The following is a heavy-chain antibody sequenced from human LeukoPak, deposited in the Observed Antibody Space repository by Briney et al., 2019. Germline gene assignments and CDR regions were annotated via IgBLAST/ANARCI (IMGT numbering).Heavy chain of an antibody. CDR3: ARKGRYCSSTTCYAFDY. J-gene: IGHJ4*02. CDR1: GGSISSYY. D-gene: IGHD2-2*01. CDR2: IYYSGST. V-gene: IGHV4-59*08. Sequence: SETLSLTCTVSGGSISSYYWSWIRQPPGKGLEWIGYIYYSGSTNYNPSLKSRVTISVDTSKNQFSLKLSSVTAADTAVYFCARKGRYCSSTTCYAFDYWGQGTLVTVSS.